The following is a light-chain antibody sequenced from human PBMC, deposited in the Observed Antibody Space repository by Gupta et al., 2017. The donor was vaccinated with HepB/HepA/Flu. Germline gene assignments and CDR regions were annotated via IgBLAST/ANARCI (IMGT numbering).Light chain of an antibody. J-gene: IGKJ1*01. CDR1: QSLLDRNGYNL. CDR2: FAS. Sequence: DILMTQSPLSLPVTPGEPASILCRSSQSLLDRNGYNLLDWYVQKPGQSPQLLIYFASHRASGVPDRFSVSGSGTVFTLEISRVEADDVGVYYCRQALHTPWTFGQGTKVEIK. V-gene: IGKV2-28*01. CDR3: RQALHTPWT.